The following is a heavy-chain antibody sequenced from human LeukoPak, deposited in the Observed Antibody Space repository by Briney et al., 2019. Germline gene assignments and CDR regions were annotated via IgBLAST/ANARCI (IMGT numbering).Heavy chain of an antibody. CDR3: ARGSYFQY. V-gene: IGHV4-34*01. D-gene: IGHD3-16*01. CDR2: IIHSGKT. CDR1: NGSFLGYY. J-gene: IGHJ1*01. Sequence: SETLSLICAVSNGSFLGYYWSWIRQPPGKGLEWIGEIIHSGKTNFNPSLKSRVTISVDTSKKHFSLNLTSVTAADTAVYYCARGSYFQYWDQGTPVIVPS.